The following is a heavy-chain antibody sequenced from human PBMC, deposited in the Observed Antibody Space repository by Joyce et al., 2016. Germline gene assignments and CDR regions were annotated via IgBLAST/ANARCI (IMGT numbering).Heavy chain of an antibody. CDR1: GYTFTYRY. D-gene: IGHD3-16*01. CDR3: ASPSSTFDAFDI. Sequence: QMQLVQSGAEVKNTGSSVKVSCEASGYTFTYRYLHWVRQAPGQAREWMGWITPFNGDTNYAQKFQDIVTITRDRSMSTAYMELSSLRSEDTAMYYCASPSSTFDAFDIWGQGTMVTVSS. CDR2: ITPFNGDT. V-gene: IGHV1-45*02. J-gene: IGHJ3*02.